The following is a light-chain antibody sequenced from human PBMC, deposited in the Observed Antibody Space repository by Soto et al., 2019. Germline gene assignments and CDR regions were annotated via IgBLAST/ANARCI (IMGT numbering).Light chain of an antibody. CDR1: QSVLYSSNNKNH. Sequence: DIVMTQSPDSLAVSLGERATINCKSSQSVLYSSNNKNHLAWYQQKPGHPPKLLIYWASTRESGVPDRFSGSGSGTDVTLTISSLQAEDVAVYYCQQYYSTPPYTFGQGTKLEIK. CDR3: QQYYSTPPYT. V-gene: IGKV4-1*01. J-gene: IGKJ2*01. CDR2: WAS.